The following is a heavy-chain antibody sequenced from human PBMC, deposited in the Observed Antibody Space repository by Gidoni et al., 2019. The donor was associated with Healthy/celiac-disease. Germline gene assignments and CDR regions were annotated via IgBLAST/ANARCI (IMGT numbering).Heavy chain of an antibody. J-gene: IGHJ5*02. CDR3: ASLAAALTPGWFDP. Sequence: QVQLQQWGAGLLKPSETLSLTCAVYGGSFSGYYWSWIRQPPGKGLEWIGEINHSGNTNYNPSLKSRVTISVDTSKNQFSLKLSSVTAADTSVYYCASLAAALTPGWFDPWGQGTLVTVSS. V-gene: IGHV4-34*01. CDR1: GGSFSGYY. CDR2: INHSGNT. D-gene: IGHD6-13*01.